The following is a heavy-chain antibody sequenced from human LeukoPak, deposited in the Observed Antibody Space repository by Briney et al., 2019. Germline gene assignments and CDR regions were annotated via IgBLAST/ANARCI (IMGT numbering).Heavy chain of an antibody. CDR1: GFTFSSYW. Sequence: GGSLRLSCAASGFTFSSYWMHWVRQAPGKGLVWVSRINSDGSSTSYADSVKGRFTISRDNARNTLYLQMNSLRAEDTAVYYCARGGTTVTMVDYWGQGTLVTVSS. J-gene: IGHJ4*02. D-gene: IGHD4-17*01. V-gene: IGHV3-74*01. CDR2: INSDGSST. CDR3: ARGGTTVTMVDY.